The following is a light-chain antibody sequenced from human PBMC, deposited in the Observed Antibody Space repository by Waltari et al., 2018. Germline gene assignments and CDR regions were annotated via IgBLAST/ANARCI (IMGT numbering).Light chain of an antibody. CDR3: YSVDDNKRV. CDR1: VLAKRY. Sequence: SYELTQSSSVSVSPGQTARITCSGDVLAKRYTRWFQQKPGQAPVLVIYKDSERPSGLPGRFSGSSSGTTVTLTISGAQVEDEADYYCYSVDDNKRVFGGGTKLTVL. CDR2: KDS. V-gene: IGLV3-27*01. J-gene: IGLJ2*01.